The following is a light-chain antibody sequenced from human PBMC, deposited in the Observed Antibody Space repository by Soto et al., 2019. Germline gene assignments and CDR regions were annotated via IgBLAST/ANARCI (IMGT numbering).Light chain of an antibody. CDR3: QQYGSSVQ. J-gene: IGKJ4*02. Sequence: IVMTQSPATLSVSPGERATLSCRASQSVSSKYLAWYQQKPGQAPRLLIHGASNRATGIPDRFSGSGSGTDFTLTISRLEPEDFALYYCQQYGSSVQFGGGTKVDIK. CDR2: GAS. V-gene: IGKV3-20*01. CDR1: QSVSSKY.